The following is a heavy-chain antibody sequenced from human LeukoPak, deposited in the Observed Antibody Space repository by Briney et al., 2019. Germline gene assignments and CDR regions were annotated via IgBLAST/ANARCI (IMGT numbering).Heavy chain of an antibody. V-gene: IGHV4-59*08. J-gene: IGHJ5*02. D-gene: IGHD3-3*01. CDR3: ARLHYDFWSGYHMGYNWFDP. Sequence: SETLSLTCTVSGGSISSYYWSWIRQPPGKGLEWIGYIYYSGSTNYNPSLKSRVTIPVDTSKNQFSLKPSSVTAADTAVYYCARLHYDFWSGYHMGYNWFDPWGQGTLVTVSS. CDR1: GGSISSYY. CDR2: IYYSGST.